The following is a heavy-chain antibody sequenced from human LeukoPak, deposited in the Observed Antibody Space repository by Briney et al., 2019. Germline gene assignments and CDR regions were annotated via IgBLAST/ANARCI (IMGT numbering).Heavy chain of an antibody. CDR3: ARGDYFYYMDV. V-gene: IGHV1-2*02. CDR1: GYIFSDYY. Sequence: ASVKVSCKASGYIFSDYYMHWVRQAPGQGLEWLGWINPKSGAADYAQQFRGRVTMTRDTSINTDYMELSRLRSDDTAVYYCARGDYFYYMDVWGKGTTVTVSS. J-gene: IGHJ6*03. CDR2: INPKSGAA.